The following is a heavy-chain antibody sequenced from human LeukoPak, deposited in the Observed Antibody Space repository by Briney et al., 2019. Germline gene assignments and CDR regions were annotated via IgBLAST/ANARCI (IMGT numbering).Heavy chain of an antibody. J-gene: IGHJ2*01. CDR1: EFTFSTYV. V-gene: IGHV3-23*01. Sequence: GGSLRLSCATSEFTFSTYVVSWVRQAPGKGLEWVSCLSSSGSTYYADSVKGRFTISRDNSKSTLYLQMSSLRIEDTAVYHCATSRRTFWYFDLWGRGTLVTVSS. CDR2: LSSSGST. CDR3: ATSRRTFWYFDL.